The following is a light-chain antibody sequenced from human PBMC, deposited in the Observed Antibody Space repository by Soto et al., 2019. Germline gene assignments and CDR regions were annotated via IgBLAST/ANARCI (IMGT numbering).Light chain of an antibody. J-gene: IGLJ2*01. CDR1: SSNIGTNT. V-gene: IGLV1-44*01. CDR2: SNN. CDR3: AAWDDSLNGVV. Sequence: QSVLTQPPSASGTPGQRVTISCSGSSSNIGTNTVNWYRQVPGTAPKLLIYSNNQRPSGVPDRFSGSKSGTSASLAISGRQSEDEADYSCAAWDDSLNGVVFGGGTKLTVL.